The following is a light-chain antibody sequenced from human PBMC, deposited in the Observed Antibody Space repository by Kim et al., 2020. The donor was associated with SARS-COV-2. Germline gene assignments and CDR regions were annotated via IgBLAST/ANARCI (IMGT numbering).Light chain of an antibody. CDR1: QGISSY. CDR2: AAS. Sequence: DIQLTQSPSFLSASVGDRVTITCRASQGISSYLAWYQQKPGKAPKLLIYAASTLQSGVPSRFSGSGSGTEFTLTISSLQPEDFAIYYCQQLNSYPFTCGVGSKVDIK. J-gene: IGKJ4*01. V-gene: IGKV1-9*01. CDR3: QQLNSYPFT.